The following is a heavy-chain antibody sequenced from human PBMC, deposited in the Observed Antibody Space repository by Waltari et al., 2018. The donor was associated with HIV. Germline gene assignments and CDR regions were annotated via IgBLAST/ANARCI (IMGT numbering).Heavy chain of an antibody. CDR3: TADS. J-gene: IGHJ4*02. CDR1: GITLSDAW. Sequence: EVQLVESGGGLVKPGGSLRISCAASGITLSDAWLSWIRQAPGKGLEWVGRIKSKSEGGTTDYAAPVKGRFSISRDDSKNTLYLQMNSLRTEDTGVYYCTADSWGKGILVTVSS. CDR2: IKSKSEGGTT. V-gene: IGHV3-15*01.